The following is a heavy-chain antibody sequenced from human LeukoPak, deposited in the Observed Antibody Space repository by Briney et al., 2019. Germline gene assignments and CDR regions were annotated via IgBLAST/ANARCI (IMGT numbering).Heavy chain of an antibody. CDR2: ISSSGGST. Sequence: GGSLRLSCAASGFTFSSYAMSWVRQAPGKGLEWVSPISSSGGSTYYADSVKGRFTISSDNSKNTLYLQMNSLRPEDTAASYLTKDRGFKVLAYEIFDYWGQGTLVTVCS. V-gene: IGHV3-23*01. J-gene: IGHJ4*02. CDR1: GFTFSSYA. D-gene: IGHD4/OR15-4a*01. CDR3: TKDRGFKVLAYEIFDY.